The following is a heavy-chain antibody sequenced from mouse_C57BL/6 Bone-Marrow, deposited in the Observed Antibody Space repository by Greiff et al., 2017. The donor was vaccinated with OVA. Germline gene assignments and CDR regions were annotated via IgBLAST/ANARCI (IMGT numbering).Heavy chain of an antibody. CDR1: GYTFTDYY. J-gene: IGHJ2*01. Sequence: VQLKQSGPVLVKPGASVKMSCKASGYTFTDYYMNWVKQSHGKSLEWIGVINPYNGGTSYNQKFKGKATLTVDKSSSTAYMELNSLTSEDSAVYDCARGGGLRRFDYWGQGTTLTVSS. D-gene: IGHD2-4*01. V-gene: IGHV1-19*01. CDR2: INPYNGGT. CDR3: ARGGGLRRFDY.